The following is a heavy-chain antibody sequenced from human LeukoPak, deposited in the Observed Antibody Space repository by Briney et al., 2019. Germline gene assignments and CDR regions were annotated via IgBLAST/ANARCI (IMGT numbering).Heavy chain of an antibody. CDR1: GDSISSGVCY. J-gene: IGHJ4*02. V-gene: IGHV4-31*03. CDR3: ARERLLRYDY. D-gene: IGHD2-21*01. CDR2: IYNSGNT. Sequence: PSQTLSLTCTVSGDSISSGVCYWSWIRQHPGKGLEFIGYIYNSGNTYYNPSLKRRLFISVDTSKNQFSLKLSSVTAADTALYFCARERLLRYDYWGQGTLVTVSS.